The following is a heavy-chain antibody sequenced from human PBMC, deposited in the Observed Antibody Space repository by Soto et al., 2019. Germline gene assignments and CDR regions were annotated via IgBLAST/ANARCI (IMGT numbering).Heavy chain of an antibody. CDR3: ARGSYYYDRSGYYHY. Sequence: QVQLQESGPGLVKPSQTLSLTCTVSGGSISSGDYYWSWIRQPPGKGLEWIGYIYYSGSTYYNPSPKSRVTISVDTSKNQFSLKLSSVTAADTAVYYCARGSYYYDRSGYYHYWGQGTLVTVSS. CDR1: GGSISSGDYY. D-gene: IGHD3-22*01. CDR2: IYYSGST. J-gene: IGHJ4*02. V-gene: IGHV4-30-4*01.